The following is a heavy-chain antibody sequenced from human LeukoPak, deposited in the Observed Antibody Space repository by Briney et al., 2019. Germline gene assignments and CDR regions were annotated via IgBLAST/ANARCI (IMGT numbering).Heavy chain of an antibody. D-gene: IGHD3-16*01. Sequence: GGSLRLSCAASGFTFSNYSMNWVRQAPGKGLEWVANIKQDGSEKTYVDSVKGRFTISRDNAKNSLYLQMNSLRVEDTAMYYCVRDGGTDWYDPWGQGTLVTVFS. CDR2: IKQDGSEK. J-gene: IGHJ5*02. CDR3: VRDGGTDWYDP. V-gene: IGHV3-7*01. CDR1: GFTFSNYS.